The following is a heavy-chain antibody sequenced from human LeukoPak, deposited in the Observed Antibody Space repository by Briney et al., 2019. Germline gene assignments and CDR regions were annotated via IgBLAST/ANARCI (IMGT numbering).Heavy chain of an antibody. V-gene: IGHV3-66*01. CDR3: ARGLLWFGGTDY. CDR1: GFTFSSNY. Sequence: GGSLRLSCAASGFTFSSNYMSWVRQAPGKGLEWVSVIYSGGSTNYSGSVKGRFTISRDNSKNTLYLQMNSLRAEDTAVYYCARGLLWFGGTDYWGQGTLVTVS. J-gene: IGHJ4*02. D-gene: IGHD3-10*01. CDR2: IYSGGST.